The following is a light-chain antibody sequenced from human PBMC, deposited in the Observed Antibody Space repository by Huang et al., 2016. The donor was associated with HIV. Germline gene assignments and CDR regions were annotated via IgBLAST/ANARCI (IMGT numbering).Light chain of an antibody. CDR3: QHYGSSPFT. Sequence: IVLTQSPGTLSLSPGERAPLSCRASQSVSSSYLGWYQQKPGQAPRLLIYGASSRASGIPDRFSGSGSGTDFTLTISRLEPEDFAVYYCQHYGSSPFTFGPGTKVDIK. V-gene: IGKV3-20*01. CDR2: GAS. J-gene: IGKJ3*01. CDR1: QSVSSSY.